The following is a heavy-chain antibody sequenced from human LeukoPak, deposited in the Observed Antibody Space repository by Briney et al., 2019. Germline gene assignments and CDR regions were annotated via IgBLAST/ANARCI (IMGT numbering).Heavy chain of an antibody. Sequence: GGSLRLSCAASGFTFDDYGMSWVRQAPGKGLEWASGINWNGGSTGYADSLKGRFTISRDNAKNSLSLQMNSLRAEDTALYYCARIIMDYGGNWRAFDIWGQGTMVTVSS. CDR3: ARIIMDYGGNWRAFDI. V-gene: IGHV3-20*04. CDR1: GFTFDDYG. CDR2: INWNGGST. D-gene: IGHD4-23*01. J-gene: IGHJ3*02.